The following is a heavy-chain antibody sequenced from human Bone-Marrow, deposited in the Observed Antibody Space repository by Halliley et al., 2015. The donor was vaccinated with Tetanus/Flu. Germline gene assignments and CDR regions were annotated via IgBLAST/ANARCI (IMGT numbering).Heavy chain of an antibody. CDR3: AVTTVGDFDY. Sequence: GLEWVGSVYYSGSTSYNPSLESRLTISVDTSKNQFSLKLNSVTAADTSVYYCAVTTVGDFDYWGQGTLVTVSS. D-gene: IGHD4-17*01. J-gene: IGHJ4*02. V-gene: IGHV4-39*01. CDR2: VYYSGST.